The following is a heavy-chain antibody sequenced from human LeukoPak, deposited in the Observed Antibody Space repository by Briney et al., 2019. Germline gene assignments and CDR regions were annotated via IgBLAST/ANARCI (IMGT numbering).Heavy chain of an antibody. V-gene: IGHV3-15*01. CDR3: TTQWYSSSWYLFQH. D-gene: IGHD6-13*01. Sequence: GGSLRLSCAASGFTFSNAWMSWVRQAPGKGLEWVGRIKSKTDGGTTDYAAPVKGRFTISRDDSKNTLYPQMNSLKTEDTAVYYCTTQWYSSSWYLFQHWGQGTLVTVSS. J-gene: IGHJ1*01. CDR1: GFTFSNAW. CDR2: IKSKTDGGTT.